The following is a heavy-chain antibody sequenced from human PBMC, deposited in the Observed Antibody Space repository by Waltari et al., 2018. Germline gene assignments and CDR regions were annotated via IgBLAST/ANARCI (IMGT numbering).Heavy chain of an antibody. V-gene: IGHV4-39*07. Sequence: QLQLQESGPGLVKPSETLSLTCNVSGFSIRGSSYYWCWIRQPPGKGLEWIGYMFYTGSTSYNPSLQSRVTISVDTSKNHFSLKLSSVTAADTAVYYCATLETAADAFDIWGHGTMVTVSS. D-gene: IGHD2-15*01. CDR3: ATLETAADAFDI. CDR1: GFSIRGSSYY. J-gene: IGHJ3*02. CDR2: MFYTGST.